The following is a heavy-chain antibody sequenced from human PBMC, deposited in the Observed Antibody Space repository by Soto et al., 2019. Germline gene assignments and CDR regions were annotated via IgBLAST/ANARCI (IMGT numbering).Heavy chain of an antibody. D-gene: IGHD2-2*01. Sequence: EVQLVESGGSLVQPGGSLRLSCAASGLSFSNYKMHWVRQAPGKGLVWVSRINTDGSITDYADSVKGRFTVSRDNAKNTMYLQMNSLTVDDTAAYFCARDTNGLHYWGQGTLVPVSS. V-gene: IGHV3-74*01. CDR1: GLSFSNYK. J-gene: IGHJ4*02. CDR3: ARDTNGLHY. CDR2: INTDGSIT.